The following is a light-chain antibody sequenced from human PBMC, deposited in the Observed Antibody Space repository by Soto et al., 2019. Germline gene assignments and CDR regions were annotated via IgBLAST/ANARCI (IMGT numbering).Light chain of an antibody. V-gene: IGKV3-20*01. Sequence: EIVLTQSPGTLSLSPGERVTLSCRASQSVSSEYLAWYQQKPGQAPRLLIFGASIRATDISDRFSGSGSGTDFTLTIRRLEPADFAVNYCQQYGTSPATFGQGTKVEIK. CDR2: GAS. J-gene: IGKJ1*01. CDR3: QQYGTSPAT. CDR1: QSVSSEY.